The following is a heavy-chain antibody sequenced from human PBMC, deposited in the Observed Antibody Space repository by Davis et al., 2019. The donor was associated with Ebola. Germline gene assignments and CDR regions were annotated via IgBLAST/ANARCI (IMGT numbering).Heavy chain of an antibody. V-gene: IGHV1-2*04. CDR2: INPNSGGT. Sequence: ASVKVSCKASGYTFTGYYMHWVRQAPGQGLEWMGWINPNSGGTNYAQKFQGWVTMTRDTSISTAYMELSRLRSDDTAVYYCARDPVTMVRGVTENAFDIWGQGTMVTVSS. CDR3: ARDPVTMVRGVTENAFDI. J-gene: IGHJ3*02. D-gene: IGHD3-10*01. CDR1: GYTFTGYY.